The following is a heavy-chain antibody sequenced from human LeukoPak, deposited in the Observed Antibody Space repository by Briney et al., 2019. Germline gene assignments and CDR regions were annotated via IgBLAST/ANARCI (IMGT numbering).Heavy chain of an antibody. J-gene: IGHJ4*02. CDR1: GFTFSSYA. D-gene: IGHD3-9*01. CDR2: ISYDGSNK. Sequence: GGSLRLSCAASGFTFSSYAMHWVRQAPGKGLEWVAVISYDGSNKYYADSVKGRFTISRDNSKNTLYLQMNSLRAEDTAVYYCARMSAPPYYDILTGYKRARYFDYWGQGTLVTVSS. V-gene: IGHV3-30-3*01. CDR3: ARMSAPPYYDILTGYKRARYFDY.